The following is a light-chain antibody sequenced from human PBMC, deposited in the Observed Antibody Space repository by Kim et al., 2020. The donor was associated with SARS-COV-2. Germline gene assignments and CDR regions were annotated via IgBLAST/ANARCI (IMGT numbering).Light chain of an antibody. CDR1: ESLNGW. CDR2: KAS. J-gene: IGKJ4*01. Sequence: DIQMTQSPSTLSAFVGDRVTITCRASESLNGWLAWYQQKPGKAPKLLIYKASSLVSGVPSRFRGSGSGTGFTLTITSLQPDDSATYYCQHYNGYPITFGGGTKVDIK. CDR3: QHYNGYPIT. V-gene: IGKV1-5*03.